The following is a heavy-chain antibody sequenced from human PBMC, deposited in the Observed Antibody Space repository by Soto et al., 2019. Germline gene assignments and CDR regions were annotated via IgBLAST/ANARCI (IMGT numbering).Heavy chain of an antibody. CDR2: IKSKTDGGTT. CDR1: GFIFSDAW. CDR3: TTDSLFNMTLVRFEI. D-gene: IGHD3-22*01. Sequence: PGGSLRLSCAASGFIFSDAWISWVRQAPGKGLEWVGRIKSKTDGGTTDFAAPVKGRFAISRDDSRDMVYMQMNSLKTEDTAVYYCTTDSLFNMTLVRFEIWGHGTLVTVSS. J-gene: IGHJ4*01. V-gene: IGHV3-15*07.